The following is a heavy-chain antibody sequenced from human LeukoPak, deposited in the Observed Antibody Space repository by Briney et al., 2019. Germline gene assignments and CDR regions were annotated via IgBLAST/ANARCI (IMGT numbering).Heavy chain of an antibody. CDR1: GFTFSSYS. CDR2: ISSSSSAI. Sequence: GVSLRLSCAASGFTFSSYSMNWDRQAPGKGLEWVSYISSSSSAIYYADSVKGRFTISRDNAKNSLYLQMNSLRAEDTAVYYCARDRQLAPFDYWGQETLVTVSS. J-gene: IGHJ4*02. CDR3: ARDRQLAPFDY. D-gene: IGHD6-6*01. V-gene: IGHV3-48*04.